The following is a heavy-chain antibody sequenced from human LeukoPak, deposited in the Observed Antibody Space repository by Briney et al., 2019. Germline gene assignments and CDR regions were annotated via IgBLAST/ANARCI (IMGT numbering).Heavy chain of an antibody. J-gene: IGHJ4*02. Sequence: PGGSLRLSCAASGFTFSSYSMNWVRQAPGKGLEWVSSVSSSSSYIYYADSVKGRFTISRDNAKNSLYLQMNSLRAEDTAVYYCARGFYCSSTSCYDWLDYRGQGTLVTVSS. CDR1: GFTFSSYS. CDR2: VSSSSSYI. CDR3: ARGFYCSSTSCYDWLDY. D-gene: IGHD2-2*01. V-gene: IGHV3-21*01.